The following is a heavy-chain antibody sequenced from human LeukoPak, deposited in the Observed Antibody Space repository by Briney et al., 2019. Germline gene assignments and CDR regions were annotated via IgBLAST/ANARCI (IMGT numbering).Heavy chain of an antibody. D-gene: IGHD3-22*01. CDR1: GGTFCSYA. Sequence: SVKVSCKASGGTFCSYAISWVRQAPGQGLEWMGGIIPIFGTANYAQKFQGRVTITTDESTSTAYMELSSLRSEDTAVYYCARGWIYDSSGYYYILDYWGQGTLVTVSS. J-gene: IGHJ4*02. V-gene: IGHV1-69*05. CDR3: ARGWIYDSSGYYYILDY. CDR2: IIPIFGTA.